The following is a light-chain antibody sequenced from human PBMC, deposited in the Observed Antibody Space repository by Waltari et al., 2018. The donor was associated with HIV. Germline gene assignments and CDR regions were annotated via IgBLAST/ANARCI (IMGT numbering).Light chain of an antibody. CDR2: KAS. Sequence: DIQMTQSPSTLSASVGDRVTITCRASQSISSWLAWYQQKPGKAPKLLIYKASSLESGVPSRFSGSGSGTEFTLTISSLQPDDFATYYCQQYTSYCSFCQGTKLEIK. V-gene: IGKV1-5*03. CDR3: QQYTSYCS. J-gene: IGKJ2*03. CDR1: QSISSW.